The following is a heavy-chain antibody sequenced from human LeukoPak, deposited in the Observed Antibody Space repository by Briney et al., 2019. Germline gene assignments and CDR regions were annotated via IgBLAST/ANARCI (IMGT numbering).Heavy chain of an antibody. Sequence: SETLSLTCTVSGGSISSYYWSWIRQPPGEGLEWIGYIYYSGSTNYNPSLKSRVTISVDTSKNQFSLKLSSVTAADTAVYYCAREGPGSYYNERWYYYYYMDVWGKGTTVTVSS. J-gene: IGHJ6*03. V-gene: IGHV4-59*01. CDR2: IYYSGST. CDR1: GGSISSYY. CDR3: AREGPGSYYNERWYYYYYMDV. D-gene: IGHD3-10*01.